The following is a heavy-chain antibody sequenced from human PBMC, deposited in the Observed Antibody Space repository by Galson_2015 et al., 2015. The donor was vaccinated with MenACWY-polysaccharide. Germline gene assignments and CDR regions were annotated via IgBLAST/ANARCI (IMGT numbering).Heavy chain of an antibody. CDR3: ARDRGRHSHGPPYYFDF. Sequence: CAISGDSVSSNPASWNWIRQSPSRGLEWLGRTYYRSQWYTDYAVSVKSRISINADASQNQFSLQLNSVTPDDTAVYYCARDRGRHSHGPPYYFDFWGQGSL. CDR2: TYYRSQWYT. CDR1: GDSVSSNPAS. J-gene: IGHJ4*02. D-gene: IGHD5-24*01. V-gene: IGHV6-1*01.